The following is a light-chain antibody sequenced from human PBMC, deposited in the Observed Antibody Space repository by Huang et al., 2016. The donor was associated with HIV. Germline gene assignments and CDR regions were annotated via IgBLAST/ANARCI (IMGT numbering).Light chain of an antibody. CDR1: QSVLYSSNNKKY. CDR3: QQYYSTPIT. V-gene: IGKV4-1*01. Sequence: DIVMTQSPDSLAVSLVERATINCKTSQSVLYSSNNKKYLAWYQQKPGQPPKLLIYWASTRESGVPDLFSGSGSGTDFTLTISSLQAEDVAVYYCQQYYSTPITFGQGTRLEIK. CDR2: WAS. J-gene: IGKJ5*01.